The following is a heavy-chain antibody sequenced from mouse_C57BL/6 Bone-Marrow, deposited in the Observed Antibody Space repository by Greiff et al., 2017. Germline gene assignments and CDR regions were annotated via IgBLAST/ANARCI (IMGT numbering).Heavy chain of an antibody. D-gene: IGHD2-4*01. J-gene: IGHJ2*01. CDR2: ISSGGDYT. CDR1: GFTFSSYA. V-gene: IGHV5-9-1*02. CDR3: TRSYYDCDGACYFDY. Sequence: EVMLVESGEGLVKPGGSLKLSCAASGFTFSSYAMSWVRQTPEKRLEWVAYISSGGDYTYYADTVKGRFTISRDNARNTLYLQMSSLKSEDTAMYYCTRSYYDCDGACYFDYWGQGTTLTVSS.